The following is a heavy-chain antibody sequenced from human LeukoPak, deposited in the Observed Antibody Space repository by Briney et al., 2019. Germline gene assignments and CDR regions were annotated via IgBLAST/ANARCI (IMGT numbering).Heavy chain of an antibody. Sequence: PGGSLRLSCAASGFTFSSYGMHWVRQAPGKGLEWVAVIWYDGSNKYYADSVKGRFTISRDNSKNTLYLQMNSLRAEDTAVYYCARVPQIVVVTAIPRRYYFDYWGQETLVTVSS. CDR2: IWYDGSNK. D-gene: IGHD2-21*02. CDR3: ARVPQIVVVTAIPRRYYFDY. V-gene: IGHV3-33*01. CDR1: GFTFSSYG. J-gene: IGHJ4*02.